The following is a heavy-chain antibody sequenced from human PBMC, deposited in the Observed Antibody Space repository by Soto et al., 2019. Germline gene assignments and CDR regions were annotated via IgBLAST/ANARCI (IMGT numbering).Heavy chain of an antibody. J-gene: IGHJ4*02. CDR3: ARVPYYYDSSGYLFY. Sequence: GGSLRLSCAASGFTFSSYGMHWVRQAPGKGLEWVAVIWYDGSNKYYADSVKGRFTISRDNSKNTLYLQMNSLRAEDTAVYYCARVPYYYDSSGYLFYWGQGTLVTVSS. CDR1: GFTFSSYG. V-gene: IGHV3-33*01. D-gene: IGHD3-22*01. CDR2: IWYDGSNK.